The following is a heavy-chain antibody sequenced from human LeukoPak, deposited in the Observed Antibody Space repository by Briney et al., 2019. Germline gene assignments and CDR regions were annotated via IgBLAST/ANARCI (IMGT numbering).Heavy chain of an antibody. Sequence: GASVKVSCKASGYTFTDYYLHWVRQAPGHGLEWMGWINPDSDDTNYAQKFQGWVTMTRDTSLTTAYMELSRLTSDDTAVYYCARGWNDGPTNWFDPWGQGTLVTVSS. V-gene: IGHV1-2*04. CDR2: INPDSDDT. CDR3: ARGWNDGPTNWFDP. CDR1: GYTFTDYY. D-gene: IGHD1-1*01. J-gene: IGHJ5*02.